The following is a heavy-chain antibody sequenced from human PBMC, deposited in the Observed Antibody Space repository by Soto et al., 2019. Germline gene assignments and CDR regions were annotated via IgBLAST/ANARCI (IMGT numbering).Heavy chain of an antibody. J-gene: IGHJ5*02. Sequence: GGSLRLSCAASGFTFSSYSMNWVRQAPGKGLEWVSYISSSSSTIYYADSVKGRFTISRDNAKNSLYLQMNSLRAEDTAVYYCARDTAVGDFWSGYLYNWFDPWGQGTLVTVSS. CDR2: ISSSSSTI. CDR3: ARDTAVGDFWSGYLYNWFDP. V-gene: IGHV3-48*01. CDR1: GFTFSSYS. D-gene: IGHD3-3*01.